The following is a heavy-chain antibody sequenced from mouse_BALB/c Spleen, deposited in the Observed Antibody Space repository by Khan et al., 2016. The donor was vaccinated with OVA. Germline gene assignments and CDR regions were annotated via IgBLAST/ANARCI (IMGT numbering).Heavy chain of an antibody. CDR3: ARGSYGPY. CDR1: GYTFNTYW. V-gene: IGHV1-9*01. CDR2: ILPGSGIT. J-gene: IGHJ3*01. Sequence: QVQLQQSGAELMKPGAPVRISCKATGYTFNTYWIQWIKQRPGYGLEWIGEILPGSGITNYNEKFKDRATFTADTSSNTAYMQLSSLTSEDSAVYYCARGSYGPYWGQGSLVTVSA. D-gene: IGHD2-10*02.